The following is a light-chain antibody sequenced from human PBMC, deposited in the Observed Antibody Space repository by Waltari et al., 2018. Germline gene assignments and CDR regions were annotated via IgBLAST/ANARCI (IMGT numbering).Light chain of an antibody. CDR1: SGPLSTTSY. V-gene: IGLV8-61*01. CDR3: SLYMGSGIWV. J-gene: IGLJ3*02. Sequence: QTVVTQEPSLSVSPGGTVTLTRTLSSGPLSTTSYATWYQQTPGQAPRTLVYKGNSRSSGVPDRFSGSILGNKAALTITGAQADDECDYYCSLYMGSGIWVFGGGTKLTVL. CDR2: KGN.